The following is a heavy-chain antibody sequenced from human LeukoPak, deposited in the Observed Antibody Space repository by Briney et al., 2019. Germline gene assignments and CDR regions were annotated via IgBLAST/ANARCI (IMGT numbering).Heavy chain of an antibody. V-gene: IGHV4-59*08. CDR2: IYYSGST. CDR1: GGSITSYY. J-gene: IGHJ4*02. Sequence: SETLSLTCTVSGGSITSYYWSWIRQPPGKGLEWIGYIYYSGSTNYNPSLKSRVTISLDTSKNQFSLKLTSVTAADTVVYYCAREGTATSFDYWGQGTLVTVSS. CDR3: AREGTATSFDY.